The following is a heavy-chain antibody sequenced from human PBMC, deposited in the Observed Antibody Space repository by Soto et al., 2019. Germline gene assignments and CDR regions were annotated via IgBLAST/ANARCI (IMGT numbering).Heavy chain of an antibody. Sequence: PGGSLRLSCAASGFTFSSYGMHWVRQAPGKGLEWVAIIWYDGSNKYYVDSVKGRFTISRDNSKNTLYLQMDNLRAEDTAVYYCAREGAVDGREAFDYWGQGTLVTVSS. D-gene: IGHD6-13*01. CDR2: IWYDGSNK. CDR3: AREGAVDGREAFDY. CDR1: GFTFSSYG. J-gene: IGHJ4*02. V-gene: IGHV3-33*01.